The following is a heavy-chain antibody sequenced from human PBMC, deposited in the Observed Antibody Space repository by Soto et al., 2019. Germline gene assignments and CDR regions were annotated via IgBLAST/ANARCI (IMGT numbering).Heavy chain of an antibody. V-gene: IGHV3-23*01. Sequence: GGSLRLSCAASGFTFSSYAMSWVRQAPGKGLEWVSAISGSGGSTYYADSVKGRFTISRDNSKNTLYLQMNSLRAEDMAVYYCAKDLKCSGGSCYGGYYYGMDVWGQGTTVTVSS. CDR1: GFTFSSYA. CDR3: AKDLKCSGGSCYGGYYYGMDV. J-gene: IGHJ6*02. CDR2: ISGSGGST. D-gene: IGHD2-15*01.